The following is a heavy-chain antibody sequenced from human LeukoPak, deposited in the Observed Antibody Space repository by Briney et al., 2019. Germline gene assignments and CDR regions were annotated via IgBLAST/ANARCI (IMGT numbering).Heavy chain of an antibody. J-gene: IGHJ4*02. CDR3: ARKDGGSTRDFDY. D-gene: IGHD1-26*01. CDR2: INHSGST. Sequence: SETLSLTCAVYGGSFSGYYWSWIRQPPGKGLEWIGEINHSGSTNYNPSLKSRVTISVDTSKNQFSLKLSSVTAADTAVYYCARKDGGSTRDFDYWGQGTLVTVSS. V-gene: IGHV4-34*01. CDR1: GGSFSGYY.